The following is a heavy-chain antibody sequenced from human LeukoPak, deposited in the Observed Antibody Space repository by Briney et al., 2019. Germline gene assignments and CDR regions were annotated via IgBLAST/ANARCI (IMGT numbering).Heavy chain of an antibody. Sequence: PSETLSLTCTVSGGSISSSSYYWGWIRQPPGKGLEWIGSIYYSGSTYYNPSLKSRLTISVDTSKNQFSLKLTSVTAADTAVYYCARRLAGTEDYWGQGTLVTVSS. D-gene: IGHD6-13*01. CDR3: ARRLAGTEDY. CDR2: IYYSGST. V-gene: IGHV4-39*01. CDR1: GGSISSSSYY. J-gene: IGHJ4*02.